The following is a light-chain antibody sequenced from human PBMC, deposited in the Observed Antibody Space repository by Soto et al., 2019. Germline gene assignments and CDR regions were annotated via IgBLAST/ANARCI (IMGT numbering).Light chain of an antibody. Sequence: DIQMTQSPSILSASVGDRVTITCRASQSISKSLAWYQQKAGKAPKVLIYDASSLESGVPSRFSGSGSGTEFTLTISSLQPDDLATYYCQQYETYPWTFGQGTKVDIK. J-gene: IGKJ1*01. CDR2: DAS. V-gene: IGKV1-5*01. CDR1: QSISKS. CDR3: QQYETYPWT.